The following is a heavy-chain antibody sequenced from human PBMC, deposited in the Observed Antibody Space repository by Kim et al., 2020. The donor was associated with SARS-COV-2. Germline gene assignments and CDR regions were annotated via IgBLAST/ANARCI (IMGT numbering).Heavy chain of an antibody. CDR3: ARGQAYYYGSGSYYKGGSYFDY. CDR1: GDSVSSNSAA. CDR2: TYYRSKWYN. Sequence: SQTLSLTCAISGDSVSSNSAAWNWFRQSPSRGLEWLGRTYYRSKWYNDYAVSVKSRITINPDTSKNQFSLQLNSVTPEDTAVYYCARGQAYYYGSGSYYKGGSYFDYWGQGTLVTVSS. D-gene: IGHD3-10*01. J-gene: IGHJ4*02. V-gene: IGHV6-1*01.